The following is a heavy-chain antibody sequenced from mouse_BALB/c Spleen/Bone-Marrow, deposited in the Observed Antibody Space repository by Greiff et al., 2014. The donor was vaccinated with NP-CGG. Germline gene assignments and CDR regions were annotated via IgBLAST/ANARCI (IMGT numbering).Heavy chain of an antibody. CDR1: GYAFTNYL. J-gene: IGHJ3*01. CDR3: ARRDGNYAWFAY. D-gene: IGHD2-1*01. V-gene: IGHV1-54*03. Sequence: VKLQESGAELVRPGTSVKLSCKASGYAFTNYLIEWVKQRPGQGLEWIGVINPGSGGTNYNEKFKGKATLTADKSSSTAYMQLSSLTSDDSAVYFCARRDGNYAWFAYWGQGTLVTVSA. CDR2: INPGSGGT.